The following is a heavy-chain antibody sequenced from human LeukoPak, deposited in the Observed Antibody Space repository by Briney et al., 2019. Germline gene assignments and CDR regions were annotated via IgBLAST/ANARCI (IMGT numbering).Heavy chain of an antibody. CDR1: GFTFSSYG. D-gene: IGHD3-10*01. J-gene: IGHJ4*02. V-gene: IGHV3-23*01. CDR2: ISGSGGST. CDR3: AKDPNGSGSYYMGPFDY. Sequence: GGSLRLSCAASGFTFSSYGMSWVRQAPGKGLEWVSAISGSGGSTYYADSVKGRFTISRDNSKNTLYLQMNSLRAEDTAVYYCAKDPNGSGSYYMGPFDYWGQGTLVTVSS.